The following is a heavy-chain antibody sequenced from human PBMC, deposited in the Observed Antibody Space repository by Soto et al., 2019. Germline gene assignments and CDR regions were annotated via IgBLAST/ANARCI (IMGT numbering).Heavy chain of an antibody. CDR1: GGSFSGYY. J-gene: IGHJ4*02. Sequence: SETLSLTCAVYGGSFSGYYWSWIRQPPGKGLEWIGEINHSGSTSYNPSLKSRVTISVDTSKNQFSLKLSSVTAADTAVYYCARIVGATRYFDYWGQGTLVTVSS. CDR3: ARIVGATRYFDY. V-gene: IGHV4-34*01. D-gene: IGHD1-26*01. CDR2: INHSGST.